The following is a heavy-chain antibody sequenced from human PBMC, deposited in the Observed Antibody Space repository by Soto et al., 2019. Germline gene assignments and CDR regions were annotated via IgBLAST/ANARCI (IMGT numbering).Heavy chain of an antibody. Sequence: SETLSLTCTVSGGSISSSSYYWGWIRQPPGKGLEWIGSIYYSGSTYYNPSLKSRVTISVDTSKNQFSLKLSSVTAADTAVYYCARIYCSGGSCYSGYYYYGMDVWGQGTTVTVS. J-gene: IGHJ6*02. D-gene: IGHD2-15*01. V-gene: IGHV4-39*01. CDR1: GGSISSSSYY. CDR2: IYYSGST. CDR3: ARIYCSGGSCYSGYYYYGMDV.